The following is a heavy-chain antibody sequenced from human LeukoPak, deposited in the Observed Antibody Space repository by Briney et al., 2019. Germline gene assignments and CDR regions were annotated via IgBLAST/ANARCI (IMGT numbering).Heavy chain of an antibody. J-gene: IGHJ3*02. CDR1: GYRFSNYW. Sequence: GESLKISCRGSGYRFSNYWIAWVRQVPGKGLEWMGIIYPGDSDTRYSPSFQGLVTFSADKSISTAYLQWSSLKASDTAMYYCATNTMFRGIHAFDIWGQGTMVTVSS. V-gene: IGHV5-51*01. CDR3: ATNTMFRGIHAFDI. D-gene: IGHD3-10*01. CDR2: IYPGDSDT.